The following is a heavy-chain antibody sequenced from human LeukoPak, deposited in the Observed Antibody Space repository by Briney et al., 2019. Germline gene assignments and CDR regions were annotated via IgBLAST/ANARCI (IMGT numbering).Heavy chain of an antibody. V-gene: IGHV4-4*02. CDR3: ARFRRVGGPLYYYYYGMDV. J-gene: IGHJ6*02. Sequence: SGTLSLTCAVSGGSISNSNWWSWVRQPPGKGLEWIGEINHSGSTNYNPSLKSRVTISVDTSKNQFSLKLSSVTAADTAVYYCARFRRVGGPLYYYYYGMDVWGQGTTVTVSS. CDR2: INHSGST. D-gene: IGHD2-15*01. CDR1: GGSISNSNW.